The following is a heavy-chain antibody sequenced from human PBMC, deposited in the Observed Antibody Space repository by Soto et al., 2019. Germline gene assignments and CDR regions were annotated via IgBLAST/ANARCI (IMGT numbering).Heavy chain of an antibody. CDR2: INHSGST. CDR1: GGSFSGYY. Sequence: SETLSLTCAVYGGSFSGYYWSWIRQPPGKGLEWIGEINHSGSTYYNPSLKSRVTISVDTSKNQFSLKLSSVTAADTAVYYCARHLTYCSAGSCYSDFPYYGMDVWGQGTTVTVSS. V-gene: IGHV4-34*01. CDR3: ARHLTYCSAGSCYSDFPYYGMDV. D-gene: IGHD2-15*01. J-gene: IGHJ6*02.